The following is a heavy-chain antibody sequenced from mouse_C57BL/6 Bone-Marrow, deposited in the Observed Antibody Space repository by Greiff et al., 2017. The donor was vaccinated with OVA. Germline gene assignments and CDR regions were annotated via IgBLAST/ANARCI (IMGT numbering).Heavy chain of an antibody. CDR3: ARDRCYYFDY. V-gene: IGHV2-2*01. D-gene: IGHD2-14*01. CDR2: IWSGGST. Sequence: VKLMESGPGLVQPSQSLSITCTVSGFSLTSYGVHWVRQSPGKGLEWLGVIWSGGSTDYNAAFISRLSISKDNSKSQVFFQINSLPADDTAIYFCARDRCYYFDYWGPGTTLTVSS. CDR1: GFSLTSYG. J-gene: IGHJ2*01.